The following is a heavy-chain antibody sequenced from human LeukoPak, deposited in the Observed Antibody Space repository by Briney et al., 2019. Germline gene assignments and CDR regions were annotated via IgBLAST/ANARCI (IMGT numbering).Heavy chain of an antibody. CDR3: ARDDIGFEY. CDR1: GFSISSAYH. CDR2: ISHTGVT. V-gene: IGHV4-38-2*02. Sequence: SETLSLTCSVSGFSISSAYHWGWIRQPPGGRLEWIVSISHTGVTYYNPSFKSRLTISLDTSKDEFSLQLTSVTAADTAMYYCARDDIGFEYWGQGIVVTVSS. J-gene: IGHJ4*02.